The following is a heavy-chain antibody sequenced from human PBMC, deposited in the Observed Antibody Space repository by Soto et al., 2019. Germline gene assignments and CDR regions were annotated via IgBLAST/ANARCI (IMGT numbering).Heavy chain of an antibody. V-gene: IGHV1-69*06. D-gene: IGHD2-15*01. CDR1: GGTFSSYA. CDR2: IIPIFGTA. CDR3: ATRKDIVVVVAASTAYYYYGMDV. Sequence: QVQLVQSGAEVKKPGSSVKVSCKASGGTFSSYAISWVRQAPGQGLEWMGGIIPIFGTANYAQKFQGRVTITADKSTSTAYMELISLRSEDTAVYYCATRKDIVVVVAASTAYYYYGMDVWGQGTTVTVSS. J-gene: IGHJ6*02.